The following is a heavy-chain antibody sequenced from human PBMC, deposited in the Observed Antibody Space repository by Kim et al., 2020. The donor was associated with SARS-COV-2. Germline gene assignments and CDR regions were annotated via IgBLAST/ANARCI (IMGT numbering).Heavy chain of an antibody. CDR1: GFTFSDYY. CDR2: INSRGDTL. CDR3: ARGSYYYYYMDV. V-gene: IGHV3-11*01. J-gene: IGHJ6*03. Sequence: GGSLRLSCAASGFTFSDYYMSWIRQAPEKGLEWVSYINSRGDTLYYADFVKGRFTISRDNAKNSLYLQMNSLEVEDTAMYYCARGSYYYYYMDVWGKATTVTVSS.